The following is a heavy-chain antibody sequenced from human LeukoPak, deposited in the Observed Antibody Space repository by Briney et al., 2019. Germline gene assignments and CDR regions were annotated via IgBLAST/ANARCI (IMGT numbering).Heavy chain of an antibody. J-gene: IGHJ4*02. CDR1: GFTVSSNY. CDR2: IYSGGST. CDR3: ARAAAAAGILFDY. D-gene: IGHD6-13*01. V-gene: IGHV3-53*01. Sequence: GGSLRLSCAASGFTVSSNYMSWVRQAPGKGLEWVSVIYSGGSTYYADSVKGRFTISRVNSKNTLYLQMNSLRAEDTAVYYCARAAAAAGILFDYWGQGTLVTVSS.